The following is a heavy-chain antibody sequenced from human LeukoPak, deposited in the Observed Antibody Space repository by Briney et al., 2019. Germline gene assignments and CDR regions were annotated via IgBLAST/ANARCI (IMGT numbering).Heavy chain of an antibody. D-gene: IGHD6-13*01. V-gene: IGHV1-8*01. CDR1: GYTFTSYD. Sequence: ASVKVSCKASGYTFTSYDINWVRQATGQGLEWMGWMNPNSGNTGYAQKFQGRVTMTRNTSISTAYMELSSLRSEDTAVYYCALRGSSWSWFDPWGQGTLVTVSS. CDR3: ALRGSSWSWFDP. J-gene: IGHJ5*02. CDR2: MNPNSGNT.